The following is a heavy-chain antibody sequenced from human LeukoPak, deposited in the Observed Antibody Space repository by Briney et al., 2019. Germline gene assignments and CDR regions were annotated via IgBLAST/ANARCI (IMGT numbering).Heavy chain of an antibody. CDR2: IYHSGIT. CDR1: GGSISSSNC. CDR3: AREGVKGYCSSTSCYPEGTQFDP. D-gene: IGHD2-2*01. Sequence: SGTLSLTFAVSGGSISSSNCWSWVRQPPWKGLEWIGEIYHSGITNYNPSLKSRVTISVDKSKTPFPLKLSSVTAAETAVYYCAREGVKGYCSSTSCYPEGTQFDPWGQGTLVTVSS. J-gene: IGHJ5*02. V-gene: IGHV4-4*02.